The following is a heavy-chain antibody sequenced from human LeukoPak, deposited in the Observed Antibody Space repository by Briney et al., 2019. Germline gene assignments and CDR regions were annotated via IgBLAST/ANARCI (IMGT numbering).Heavy chain of an antibody. CDR2: SSAYNGNT. CDR3: AREDRQLWLYGMDV. D-gene: IGHD5-18*01. J-gene: IGHJ6*02. V-gene: IGHV1-18*01. Sequence: ASVKVSCKASGYTFTSYGISGVRPAPGQGLECMGWSSAYNGNTNYAQKLQGRVTMTTDTSTSTAYMELRSLRSDDTAVYSCAREDRQLWLYGMDVWGQGTTVTVSS. CDR1: GYTFTSYG.